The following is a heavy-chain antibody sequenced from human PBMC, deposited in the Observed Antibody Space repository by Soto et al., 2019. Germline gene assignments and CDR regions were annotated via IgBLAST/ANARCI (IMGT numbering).Heavy chain of an antibody. CDR3: SRVQAAAVVIALAIDY. Sequence: RGESLKISCKGSGYSFTSYWISWVRQMPGKGLEWMGRIDPSDSYTNYSPSFQGHVTISADKSISTAYLQWSSLKASDTAMYYYSRVQAAAVVIALAIDYWGQGTLVTVSS. CDR1: GYSFTSYW. CDR2: IDPSDSYT. J-gene: IGHJ4*02. V-gene: IGHV5-10-1*01. D-gene: IGHD6-13*01.